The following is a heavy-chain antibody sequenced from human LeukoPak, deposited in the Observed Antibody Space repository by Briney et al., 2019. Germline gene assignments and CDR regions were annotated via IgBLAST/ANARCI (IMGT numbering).Heavy chain of an antibody. CDR1: GFTFSSYW. J-gene: IGHJ4*02. CDR2: IKKDGGEK. D-gene: IGHD3-22*01. V-gene: IGHV3-7*01. CDR3: ARDLYRIVVVPHYFDY. Sequence: GGSLRLSCAASGFTFSSYWMSWVCQAPGKGLEWVANIKKDGGEKYYVDSVKGRFTISRDNAKNSLYLQMNSLRAEDTAVYYCARDLYRIVVVPHYFDYWGQGTLVTVSS.